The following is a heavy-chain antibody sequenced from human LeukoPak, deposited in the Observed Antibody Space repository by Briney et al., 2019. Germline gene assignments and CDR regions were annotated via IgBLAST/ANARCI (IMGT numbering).Heavy chain of an antibody. D-gene: IGHD3-16*01. V-gene: IGHV3-9*03. CDR1: GFTFDDYA. Sequence: GGSLRLSCAASGFTFDDYAMHWVRQAPGKGLEWVSGISWNSGSIGYADSVKGRFTISRDNAKNSLYLQMNSLRAEDMALYYCAKEQDGGFDYWGQGTLVTASS. CDR3: AKEQDGGFDY. J-gene: IGHJ4*02. CDR2: ISWNSGSI.